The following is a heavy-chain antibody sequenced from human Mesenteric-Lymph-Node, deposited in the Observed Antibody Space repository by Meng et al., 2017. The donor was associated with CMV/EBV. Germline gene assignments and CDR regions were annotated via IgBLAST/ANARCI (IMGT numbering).Heavy chain of an antibody. J-gene: IGHJ4*02. V-gene: IGHV3-48*04. CDR3: APVPWLHSD. CDR1: GFTFSSNS. CDR2: ISSSGSTI. Sequence: GESLKISCIASGFTFSSNSMNWVRQAPGKGLEWVSYISSSGSTIYYADSVKGRFTISRDNAKNSLYLQMNSLRAEDTAIYYCAPVPWLHSDWGQGTLVTVSS. D-gene: IGHD3-22*01.